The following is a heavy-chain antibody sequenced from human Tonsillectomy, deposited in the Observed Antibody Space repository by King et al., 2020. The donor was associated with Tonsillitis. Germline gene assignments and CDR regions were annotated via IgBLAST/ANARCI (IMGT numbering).Heavy chain of an antibody. J-gene: IGHJ6*02. CDR1: GFTFSSYG. V-gene: IGHV3-33*01. Sequence: VQLVESGGGVVQPGRSLRLSCAASGFTFSSYGMHWVRQAPGKGLEWVAVIWYDGSNKYYADSVKGRFTISRDNSKNTLYLQMNSLRAEDTAVYYCARLGFGELLGYYGMDVWGQGTTVTVSS. CDR2: IWYDGSNK. CDR3: ARLGFGELLGYYGMDV. D-gene: IGHD3-10*01.